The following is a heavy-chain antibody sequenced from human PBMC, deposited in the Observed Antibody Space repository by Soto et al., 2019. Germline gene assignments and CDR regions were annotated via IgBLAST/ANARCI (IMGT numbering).Heavy chain of an antibody. CDR1: GFTFSSYA. J-gene: IGHJ6*02. Sequence: QVQLVESGGGVVQPGRSLRLSCAASGFTFSSYAMHWVRQAPGKGLEWVAVISYDGSNKYYADSVKGRFTISRDNSKNKVYLQKNSPRAEDTAVDYWAREGVDRGYSYGYANRSSTYYGMDVWGPRTTVHVSS. CDR3: AREGVDRGYSYGYANRSSTYYGMDV. D-gene: IGHD5-18*01. CDR2: ISYDGSNK. V-gene: IGHV3-30-3*01.